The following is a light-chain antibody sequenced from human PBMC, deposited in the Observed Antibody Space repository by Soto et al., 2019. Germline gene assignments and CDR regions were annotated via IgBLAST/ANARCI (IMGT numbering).Light chain of an antibody. CDR3: QQYNTWPLT. Sequence: EIVLTQSPATLSLSPGERATLSCRASQSVSSYLAWYQQKPGQPPRLLIYDESNRATGIPARFSGSGSGTDFTLTISSLEPEDFAVYYCQQYNTWPLTFGGGTKVEIK. CDR2: DES. J-gene: IGKJ4*01. CDR1: QSVSSY. V-gene: IGKV3-11*01.